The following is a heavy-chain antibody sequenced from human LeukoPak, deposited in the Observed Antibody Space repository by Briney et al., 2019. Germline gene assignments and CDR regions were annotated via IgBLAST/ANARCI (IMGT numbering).Heavy chain of an antibody. J-gene: IGHJ4*02. CDR1: GFTFSSYW. Sequence: GGSLRLSCAASGFTFSSYWMHWVRQAPGKGLVWVSRSGGSSTSYADSVKSQFTNPRDNTNNTPEMQTNGLRSEDTAVYYCARGRDYWGQGTLVTVSS. V-gene: IGHV3-74*01. CDR2: SGGSST. CDR3: ARGRDY.